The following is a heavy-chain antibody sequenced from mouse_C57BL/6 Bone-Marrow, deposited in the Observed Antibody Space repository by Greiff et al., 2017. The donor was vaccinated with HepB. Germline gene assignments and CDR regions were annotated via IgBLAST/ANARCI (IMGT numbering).Heavy chain of an antibody. CDR3: TRPYYDYWYFDV. J-gene: IGHJ1*03. Sequence: EVNLVESGEGLVKPGGSLKLSCAASGFTFSSYAMSWVRQTPEKRLEWVAYISSGGDYIYYADTVKGRFTISRDNARNTLYLQMSSLKSEDTAMYYCTRPYYDYWYFDVWGTGTTVTVSS. V-gene: IGHV5-9-1*02. CDR2: ISSGGDYI. D-gene: IGHD2-10*01. CDR1: GFTFSSYA.